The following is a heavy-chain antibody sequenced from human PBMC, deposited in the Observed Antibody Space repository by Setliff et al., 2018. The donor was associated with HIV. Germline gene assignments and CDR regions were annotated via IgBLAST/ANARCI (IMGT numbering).Heavy chain of an antibody. CDR1: GFTFSAYW. CDR2: ISYDGSNK. V-gene: IGHV3-30*13. Sequence: GGSLRLSCAASGFTFSAYWMSWVRQAPGKGLEWVAVISYDGSNKYYADSVRGRFTISRDNADNSLYLDMSSLRAEDTAVYYCVRGGSYFFDSLLWGQGILVTVSS. J-gene: IGHJ4*02. CDR3: VRGGSYFFDSLL. D-gene: IGHD3-9*01.